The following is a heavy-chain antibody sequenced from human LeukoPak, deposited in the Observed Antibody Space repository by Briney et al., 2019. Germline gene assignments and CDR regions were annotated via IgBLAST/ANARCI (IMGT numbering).Heavy chain of an antibody. Sequence: GGSLRLSCAASGFTFSSYGMHWVRQAPGKGLEWVAVISYDGSNKYYADSVKGRFTISRDNSKNTLYLQMNSLRAEDTAVYYCARGPEYYDFWSGSGWFDPWGQGTLVTVSS. D-gene: IGHD3-3*01. J-gene: IGHJ5*02. CDR1: GFTFSSYG. V-gene: IGHV3-30*03. CDR3: ARGPEYYDFWSGSGWFDP. CDR2: ISYDGSNK.